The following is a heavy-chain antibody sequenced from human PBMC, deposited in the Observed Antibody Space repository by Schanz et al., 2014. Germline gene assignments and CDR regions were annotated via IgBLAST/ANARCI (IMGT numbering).Heavy chain of an antibody. Sequence: EVQLVESGGGLVQPGGSLRLSCGGSGFTFSDYYMNWVRQAPGKGLEWVSALSGSGGSTYYADSVKGRFTISRDNSKNTLYLQMNSLRAEDTAVYYCAREQIMAAAGLVDYWGQGALVTVSS. J-gene: IGHJ4*02. CDR1: GFTFSDYY. D-gene: IGHD6-13*01. CDR3: AREQIMAAAGLVDY. CDR2: LSGSGGST. V-gene: IGHV3-23*04.